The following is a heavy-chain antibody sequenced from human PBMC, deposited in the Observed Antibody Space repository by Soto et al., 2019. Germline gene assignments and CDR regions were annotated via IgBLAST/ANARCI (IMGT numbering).Heavy chain of an antibody. D-gene: IGHD5-18*01. J-gene: IGHJ4*02. CDR1: CGSISSYY. V-gene: IGHV4-59*01. CDR3: ARESKDRYSYGPFDY. CDR2: IYYSGST. Sequence: SETLSLTCTVSCGSISSYYWSWIRQPPGKGLEWVGYIYYSGSTNYNPSLKSRVTISVDTSKNQFSLKLSSVTAADTAVYYCARESKDRYSYGPFDYLGQGTLVTVSS.